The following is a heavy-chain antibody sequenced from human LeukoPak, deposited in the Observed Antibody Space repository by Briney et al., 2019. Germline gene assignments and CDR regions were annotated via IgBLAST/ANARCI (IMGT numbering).Heavy chain of an antibody. CDR3: ARGRTTGEFDY. Sequence: SVKVSCKASGGTFSSHAISWVRQAPGQGLEWMGGINPIFHTPTYAKKFQGRLTITKDESMSTASMDLSSLISDDTAVYYCARGRTTGEFDYWGQGTLVTVSS. CDR1: GGTFSSHA. CDR2: INPIFHTP. V-gene: IGHV1-69*05. J-gene: IGHJ4*02. D-gene: IGHD4-11*01.